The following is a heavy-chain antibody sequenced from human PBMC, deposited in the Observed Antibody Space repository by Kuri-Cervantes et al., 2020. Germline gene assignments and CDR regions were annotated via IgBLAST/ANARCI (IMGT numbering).Heavy chain of an antibody. CDR2: ISGTGSTI. Sequence: GGSLRLSCAASGFTVGRYSIHWVRQAPGKGLEWLSYISGTGSTIYYADSVKGRFTISRDNAKNSLYLQMNSLRDEDTAIYYCARDFGFSYYFLDYWGPGTLVTVSS. CDR3: ARDFGFSYYFLDY. V-gene: IGHV3-48*02. J-gene: IGHJ4*01. CDR1: GFTVGRYS. D-gene: IGHD3-10*01.